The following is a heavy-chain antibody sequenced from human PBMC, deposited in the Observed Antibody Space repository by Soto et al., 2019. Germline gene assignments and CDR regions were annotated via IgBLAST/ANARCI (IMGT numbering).Heavy chain of an antibody. J-gene: IGHJ4*02. V-gene: IGHV3-30*18. CDR2: ISYDGSNK. CDR1: VFTFSSYD. D-gene: IGHD2-2*01. Sequence: QVQLVESGGGVVQPGRSLRLSCAASVFTFSSYDMHWVRQAPGKGLEWVAVISYDGSNKYYADSVKGRFTISRDNSKNTLYLQMNSLRAEDTAVYYCAKDRFSTSHLPPSKGMPDYWGQGTLVTVST. CDR3: AKDRFSTSHLPPSKGMPDY.